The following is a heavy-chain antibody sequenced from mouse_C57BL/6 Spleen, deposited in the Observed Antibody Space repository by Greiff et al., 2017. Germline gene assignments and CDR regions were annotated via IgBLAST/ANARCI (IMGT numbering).Heavy chain of an antibody. Sequence: QVQLQQSGAELVRPGTSVKVSCKASGYAFTNYLIEWVKQRPGQGLEWIGVINPGSGGTNYNEKFKGKATLTADKSSSTAYMQLSSLTSEDSAVYFCARRGYCYGSSGFDYWGQGTTLTVSS. CDR3: ARRGYCYGSSGFDY. J-gene: IGHJ2*01. CDR2: INPGSGGT. V-gene: IGHV1-54*01. CDR1: GYAFTNYL. D-gene: IGHD1-1*01.